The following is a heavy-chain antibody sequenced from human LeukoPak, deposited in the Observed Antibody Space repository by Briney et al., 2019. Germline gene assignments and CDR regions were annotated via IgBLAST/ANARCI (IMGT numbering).Heavy chain of an antibody. CDR1: GGSISSYY. CDR2: IFYSGST. V-gene: IGHV4-59*01. Sequence: SETLSLTCTVSGGSISSYYWSWFRQPPGKGLEWIGYIFYSGSTSYNPSLKSRVTISVDTSKNQFSLRLNSVTAADTAMYYCAGNDYGDYKSSFDYWGQGTLVTVSS. J-gene: IGHJ4*02. CDR3: AGNDYGDYKSSFDY. D-gene: IGHD4-17*01.